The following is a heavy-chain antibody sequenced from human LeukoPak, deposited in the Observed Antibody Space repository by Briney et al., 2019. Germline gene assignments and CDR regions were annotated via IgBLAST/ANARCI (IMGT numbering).Heavy chain of an antibody. CDR1: GGSFSGYS. CDR3: ARHSTAGHSYGLFDY. Sequence: SETLSLTCAVYGGSFSGYSWNWIRQPPVKGLEWIGEINHSGGTNYNPSLKSRVTISVDTSKKQFSLKPSSVTAADTAVYYCARHSTAGHSYGLFDYWGQGTLVTVYS. CDR2: INHSGGT. J-gene: IGHJ4*02. V-gene: IGHV4-34*01. D-gene: IGHD5-18*01.